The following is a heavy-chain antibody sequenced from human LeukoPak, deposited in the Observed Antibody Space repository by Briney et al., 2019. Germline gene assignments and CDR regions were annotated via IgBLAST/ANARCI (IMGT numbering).Heavy chain of an antibody. D-gene: IGHD2-2*01. V-gene: IGHV3-64*01. CDR3: AREGEVPAAFDY. CDR2: ISSNGGST. J-gene: IGHJ4*02. Sequence: PVGSLRLSCAASGFTFSNYAMHWVRQAPGKGLEYFSAISSNGGSTYYANSVKGRFTISRDNSKNTLYLQMGSLRGEDMAVYYCAREGEVPAAFDYWGQGNLVTVSS. CDR1: GFTFSNYA.